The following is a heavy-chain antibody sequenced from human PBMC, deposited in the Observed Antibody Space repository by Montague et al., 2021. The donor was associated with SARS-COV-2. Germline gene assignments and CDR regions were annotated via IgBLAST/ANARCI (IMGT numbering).Heavy chain of an antibody. CDR3: ARDPDYGDSVGIDY. D-gene: IGHD4-17*01. Sequence: SLRLSCAASGFTFSSYAMHLFRQAPGKGLEWVAVISYDGINKYYADSVKGRFTISRDNSKNTLYLQMNSLRAEDTAVYYCARDPDYGDSVGIDYWGQGTLVTVSS. V-gene: IGHV3-30-3*01. CDR2: ISYDGINK. J-gene: IGHJ4*02. CDR1: GFTFSSYA.